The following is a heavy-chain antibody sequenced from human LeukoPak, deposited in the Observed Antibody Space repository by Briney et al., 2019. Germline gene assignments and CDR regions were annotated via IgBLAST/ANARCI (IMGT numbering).Heavy chain of an antibody. D-gene: IGHD2-15*01. V-gene: IGHV3-7*03. CDR3: ARAPYCSGGSCYSVPLLDY. CDR1: GFTFSSYW. J-gene: IGHJ4*01. Sequence: PGGSLRLSCAASGFTFSSYWMSWVRQAPGKGLEWVANIKQDGSEKYYVDSVKGRFTISRDNAKNSLYLQMNSLRAEDTAVYYCARAPYCSGGSCYSVPLLDYWGQGTLVTVSS. CDR2: IKQDGSEK.